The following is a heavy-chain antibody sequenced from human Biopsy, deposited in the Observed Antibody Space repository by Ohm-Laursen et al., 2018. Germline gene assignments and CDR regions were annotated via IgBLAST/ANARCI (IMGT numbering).Heavy chain of an antibody. Sequence: ASEKVSCQVSGYTFTELSMQWVRQAPGRGLEWMGGFAPENGKTIYAQKFQGRVTMTEDTSTDTAYMELSSLRSEDTAVYYCAADINVWNVNYWGQGTQVTVSS. V-gene: IGHV1-24*01. CDR2: FAPENGKT. CDR3: AADINVWNVNY. D-gene: IGHD1-1*01. CDR1: GYTFTELS. J-gene: IGHJ4*02.